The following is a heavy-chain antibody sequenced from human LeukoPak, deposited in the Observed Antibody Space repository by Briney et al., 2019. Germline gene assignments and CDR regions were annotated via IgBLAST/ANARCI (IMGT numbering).Heavy chain of an antibody. CDR2: INSDASST. J-gene: IGHJ4*02. CDR3: ARVAAVAGADFDY. V-gene: IGHV3-74*01. D-gene: IGHD6-19*01. CDR1: GFTFSSYW. Sequence: GGSLRLSCAASGFTFSSYWMHWVRQAPGKGLVWVSRINSDASSTSYADTVKGRFTISRDNAKNTLYLQMNSLRAEDTAVYYCARVAAVAGADFDYWGQGTLVTVSS.